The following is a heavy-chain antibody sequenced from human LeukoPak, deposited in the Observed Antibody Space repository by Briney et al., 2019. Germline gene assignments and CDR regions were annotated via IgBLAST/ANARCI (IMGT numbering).Heavy chain of an antibody. J-gene: IGHJ4*02. CDR1: GGSLRGYY. V-gene: IGHV4-34*01. Sequence: PSETLSLTCAVYGGSLRGYYWTWLRQPPGKGLEWIGEIKESEATNYTASLKSRVTISIDTSKNQFSLKLTSVTAADTAVYYCAREGVRNVHNSLGYRAQGTLVTVRS. CDR3: AREGVRNVHNSLGY. D-gene: IGHD5-24*01. CDR2: IKESEAT.